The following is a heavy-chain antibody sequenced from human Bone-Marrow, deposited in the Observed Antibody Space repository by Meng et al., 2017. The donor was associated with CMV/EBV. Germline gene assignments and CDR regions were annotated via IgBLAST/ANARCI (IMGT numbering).Heavy chain of an antibody. CDR2: INHSGST. Sequence: SEPLSLTCAVYGGSFSGYYWSWIRQPPGKGLEWIGEINHSGSTNYNPSLKSRVTISVDTSKNQFSLKLSSVTAADTAVYYCARRYYYYGMDVWGQGTTVTVSS. V-gene: IGHV4-34*01. CDR3: ARRYYYYGMDV. J-gene: IGHJ6*02. CDR1: GGSFSGYY.